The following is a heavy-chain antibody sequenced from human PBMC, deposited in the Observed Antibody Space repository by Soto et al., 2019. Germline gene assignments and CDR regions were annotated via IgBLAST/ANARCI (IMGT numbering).Heavy chain of an antibody. CDR3: SKDWRAWVGELSAG. CDR1: GFTFSSYA. CDR2: ISGSGGST. J-gene: IGHJ4*02. V-gene: IGHV3-23*01. D-gene: IGHD3-10*01. Sequence: GGSLRLSCAASGFTFSSYAMSWVRQAPGKGLEWVSAISGSGGSTYYADSVKGRFAISRDNSKNTLYLQMNSLRAEDTAVYYCSKDWRAWVGELSAGWGQGTLVTVSS.